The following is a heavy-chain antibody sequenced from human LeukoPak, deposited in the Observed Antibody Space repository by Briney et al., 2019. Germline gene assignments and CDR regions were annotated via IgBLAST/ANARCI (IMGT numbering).Heavy chain of an antibody. CDR1: GGTFSSYA. D-gene: IGHD1-14*01. Sequence: VASVKVSCKASGGTFSSYAISWVRQAPGQGLEWMGGIIPIFGTANYAQKFQGRVTITADESTSTAYMELSSLRSEDTAVYYCARDLSRTYDPWGQGTLVTVSS. CDR3: ARDLSRTYDP. V-gene: IGHV1-69*13. CDR2: IIPIFGTA. J-gene: IGHJ5*02.